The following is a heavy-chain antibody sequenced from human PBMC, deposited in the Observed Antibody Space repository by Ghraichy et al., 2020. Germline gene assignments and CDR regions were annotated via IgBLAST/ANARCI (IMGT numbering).Heavy chain of an antibody. CDR2: INPNSGGT. CDR3: ARGEAEGYSGSPADY. V-gene: IGHV1-2*04. D-gene: IGHD1-26*01. Sequence: ASVKVSCKASGYTFTGYYMHWVRQAPGQGLEWMGWINPNSGGTNYAQKFQGWVTMTRDTSISTAYMELSRLRSDDTAVYYCARGEAEGYSGSPADYWGQGTLVTVSS. CDR1: GYTFTGYY. J-gene: IGHJ4*02.